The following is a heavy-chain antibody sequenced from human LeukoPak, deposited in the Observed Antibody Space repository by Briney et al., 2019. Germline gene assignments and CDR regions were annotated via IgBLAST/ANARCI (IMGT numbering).Heavy chain of an antibody. V-gene: IGHV4-34*01. CDR1: GGSFSGYY. CDR3: ARDASQLTFDY. D-gene: IGHD2-2*01. CDR2: INHSGST. Sequence: PSETLSLTCAVYGGSFSGYYWSWIRQPPGKGLEWIGEINHSGSTNYNPSLKSRVTISVDTSKNQFSLKLSSVTAADTAVYYCARDASQLTFDYWGQGTLVTVSS. J-gene: IGHJ4*02.